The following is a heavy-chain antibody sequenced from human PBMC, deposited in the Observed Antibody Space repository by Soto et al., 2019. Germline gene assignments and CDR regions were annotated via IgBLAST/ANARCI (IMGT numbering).Heavy chain of an antibody. V-gene: IGHV3-30*02. CDR3: ARSTPQLNYYYGMDV. J-gene: IGHJ6*02. Sequence: GGSLRLSCAASGFTFSSYGMHWVRQAPGKGLEWVAVIWYDGSNKYYADSVKGRFTISRDSSKNMLYLQMNSLRAEDTAVYYCARSTPQLNYYYGMDVWGQGTTVTVSS. CDR2: IWYDGSNK. CDR1: GFTFSSYG. D-gene: IGHD5-18*01.